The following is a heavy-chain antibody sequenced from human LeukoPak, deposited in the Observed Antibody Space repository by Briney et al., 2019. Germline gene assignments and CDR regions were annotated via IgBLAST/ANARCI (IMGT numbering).Heavy chain of an antibody. CDR1: GFTFSSYG. J-gene: IGHJ5*02. V-gene: IGHV3-30*02. CDR2: IRYDGSNK. Sequence: GGSLRLSCAASGFTFSSYGMHWVRQAPGKGLEWVAFIRYDGSNKYYADSVKGRFTISRDNAKNSLYLQMNSLRAEDTAVYYCAKDLPRDRWFGESWGQGTLVTVSS. CDR3: AKDLPRDRWFGES. D-gene: IGHD3-10*01.